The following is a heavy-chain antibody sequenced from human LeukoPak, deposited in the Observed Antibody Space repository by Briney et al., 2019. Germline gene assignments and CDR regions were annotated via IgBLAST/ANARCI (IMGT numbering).Heavy chain of an antibody. J-gene: IGHJ3*02. V-gene: IGHV1-2*02. CDR1: GYTFTGYY. CDR2: INPNSGGT. CDR3: ARAATYGSSGYYIVWNDAFDI. Sequence: ASVKVSCKASGYTFTGYYMHWVRQAPGQGLEWMGWINPNSGGTNYAQKFQGRVTMTRDTSISTAYMELSRLRSDDTAVYYCARAATYGSSGYYIVWNDAFDIWGQGTMVTVSS. D-gene: IGHD3-22*01.